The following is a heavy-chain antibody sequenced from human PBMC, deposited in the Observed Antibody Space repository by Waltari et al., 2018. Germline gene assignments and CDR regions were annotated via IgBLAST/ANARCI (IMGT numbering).Heavy chain of an antibody. V-gene: IGHV3-48*04. CDR1: GFTFSSYS. D-gene: IGHD6-25*01. CDR3: ARALGSSGYDHPLLMVPNYYYYMDV. J-gene: IGHJ6*03. CDR2: SSSSSTI. Sequence: EVQLVESGGGLVQPGGSLRLSCAASGFTFSSYSMNWVRQAQGKGLEWVSYSSSSSTIYYADSVKGRFTISRDNAKSSLYLQMNSLRAEDTAVYYCARALGSSGYDHPLLMVPNYYYYMDVWGKGTTVTVSS.